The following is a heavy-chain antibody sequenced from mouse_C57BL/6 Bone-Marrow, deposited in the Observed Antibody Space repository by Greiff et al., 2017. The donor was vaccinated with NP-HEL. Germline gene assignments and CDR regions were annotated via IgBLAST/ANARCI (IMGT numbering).Heavy chain of an antibody. V-gene: IGHV1-72*01. CDR3: ARYYYGSSSFDY. CDR2: IDPYSGGT. D-gene: IGHD1-1*01. J-gene: IGHJ2*01. Sequence: QVQLQQPGAELVKPGASVKLSCKASGYTFTSYLMHWVKQRPGRGLEWIGRIDPYSGGTYYNEKFKSKATLTVDKPSSTAYMQLNSLTSEDSAVYYCARYYYGSSSFDYWGQGTTLTVSS. CDR1: GYTFTSYL.